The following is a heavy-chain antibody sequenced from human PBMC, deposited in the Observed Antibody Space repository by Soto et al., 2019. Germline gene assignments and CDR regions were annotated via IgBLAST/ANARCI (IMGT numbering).Heavy chain of an antibody. Sequence: QVQLVQSGAEVKKPGASVKVSCKASGYTFTSYGISWVRQAPGQGLEWMGWISAYNGNTNYAQKLQGRVTMTTDTSTSTAYMELRSLRSDDTAVYYCAKARCSTTDCYVPDSWGQGTLVTVSS. D-gene: IGHD1-1*01. CDR1: GYTFTSYG. J-gene: IGHJ5*01. CDR2: ISAYNGNT. V-gene: IGHV1-18*01. CDR3: AKARCSTTDCYVPDS.